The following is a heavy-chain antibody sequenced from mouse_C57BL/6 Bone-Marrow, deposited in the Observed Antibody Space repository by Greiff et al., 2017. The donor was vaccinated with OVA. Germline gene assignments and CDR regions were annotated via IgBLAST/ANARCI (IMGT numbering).Heavy chain of an antibody. CDR2: IDPENGDT. J-gene: IGHJ1*03. Sequence: VQLQQSGAELVRPGASVKLSCTASGFNIKDDYMHWVKQRPEQGLEWIGWIDPENGDTEYASKFQGKATITADTSSNTAYLQLSSLTSEDTAVYYCTVYYGSSYDWYFDVWGTGTTVTVSS. CDR3: TVYYGSSYDWYFDV. D-gene: IGHD1-1*01. V-gene: IGHV14-4*01. CDR1: GFNIKDDY.